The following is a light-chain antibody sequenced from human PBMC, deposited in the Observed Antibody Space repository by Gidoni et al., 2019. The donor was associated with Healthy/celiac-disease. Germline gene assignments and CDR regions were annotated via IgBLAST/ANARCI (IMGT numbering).Light chain of an antibody. V-gene: IGKV1-5*03. CDR3: QQYNSYPWT. J-gene: IGKJ1*01. CDR2: TAS. Sequence: DMQMTQSPSTPSASVVDRVTITCRASQSIRSWLAWYQQKPGKAPKLLIYTASSLESGVPSRFSGSGSGTEFTLTISSLQPDDFATYYCQQYNSYPWTFGQGTKVEIK. CDR1: QSIRSW.